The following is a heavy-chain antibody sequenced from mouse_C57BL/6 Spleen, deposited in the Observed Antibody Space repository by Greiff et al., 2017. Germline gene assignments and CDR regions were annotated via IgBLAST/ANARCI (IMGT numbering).Heavy chain of an antibody. CDR3: ANWDRFAY. D-gene: IGHD4-1*02. Sequence: EVQVVESGGGLVKPGGSLKLSCAASGFTFSDYGMHWGRQDPEKGLEWVAYISSVSSTIYYADTVKGRFTIPRDNAKNTLFLQMTSLRSEDRAMYYCANWDRFAYWGQGALVTVYA. V-gene: IGHV5-17*01. CDR1: GFTFSDYG. CDR2: ISSVSSTI. J-gene: IGHJ3*01.